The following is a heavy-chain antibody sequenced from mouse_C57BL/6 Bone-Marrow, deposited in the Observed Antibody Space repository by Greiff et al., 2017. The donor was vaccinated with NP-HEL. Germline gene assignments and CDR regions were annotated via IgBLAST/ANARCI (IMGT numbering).Heavy chain of an antibody. V-gene: IGHV3-6*01. Sequence: EVQLQESGPGLVKPSQSLSLTCSVTGYSITSGYYWNWIRQFPGNKLEWMGYISYDGSNNYNPSLKNRISITRDTSKNQFFLKLNSVTTEDTATYYCARLYYGNYYFDYWGQGTTLTVSS. CDR2: ISYDGSN. J-gene: IGHJ2*01. CDR1: GYSITSGYY. D-gene: IGHD2-1*01. CDR3: ARLYYGNYYFDY.